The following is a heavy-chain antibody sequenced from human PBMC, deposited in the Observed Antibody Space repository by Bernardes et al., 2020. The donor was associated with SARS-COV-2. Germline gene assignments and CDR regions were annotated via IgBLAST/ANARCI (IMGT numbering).Heavy chain of an antibody. V-gene: IGHV3-23*01. CDR2: ISGSGGST. D-gene: IGHD2-15*01. Sequence: VGSLILSCAASGFTFSSYAMSWVRQAPGQGLEWVSIISGSGGSTYYADSVKGRFTISRDNFKNTLYLQLNSLRAEDTAVYYCGRSYCSGGSCYPWGGFDPWGQGTLVTVSS. CDR3: GRSYCSGGSCYPWGGFDP. CDR1: GFTFSSYA. J-gene: IGHJ5*02.